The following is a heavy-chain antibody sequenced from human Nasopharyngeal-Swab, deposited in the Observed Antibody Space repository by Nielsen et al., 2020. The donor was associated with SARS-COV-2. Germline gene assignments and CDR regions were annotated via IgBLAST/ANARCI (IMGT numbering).Heavy chain of an antibody. Sequence: GSLRLSCAVYGGSFSSYYWSWIRQPPGKGLEWIGEINHSGSTNYNPSLKSRVTISVDTSKNQFSLKLSSVTAADTAVYYCARAGALWFGELLYSYYFDYWGQGTLVTVSS. V-gene: IGHV4-34*01. CDR3: ARAGALWFGELLYSYYFDY. D-gene: IGHD3-10*01. CDR1: GGSFSSYY. J-gene: IGHJ4*02. CDR2: INHSGST.